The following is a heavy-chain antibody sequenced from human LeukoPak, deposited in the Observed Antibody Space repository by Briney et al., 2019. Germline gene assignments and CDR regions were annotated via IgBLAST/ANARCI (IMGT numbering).Heavy chain of an antibody. D-gene: IGHD6-13*01. CDR2: ISSNGGST. CDR1: GFTFSSYA. CDR3: ARTGYSSSWYENPGDY. Sequence: PGGSLRLSCAASGFTFSSYAMHWVRQAPGKGLEYVSAISSNGGSTYYANSVKGRFTISRDNSKSTLYLQMGSLRAEDMAVYYCARTGYSSSWYENPGDYWGQGTLVTVSS. V-gene: IGHV3-64*01. J-gene: IGHJ4*02.